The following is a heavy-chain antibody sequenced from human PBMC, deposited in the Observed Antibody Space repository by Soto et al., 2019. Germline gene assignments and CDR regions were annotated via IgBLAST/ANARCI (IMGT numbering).Heavy chain of an antibody. V-gene: IGHV2-5*02. D-gene: IGHD6-19*01. CDR3: AHRPRQARTGWSQNWFDP. Sequence: QITLKESGPTLVKPTQTLTLTCTFSGFSLSTSGVGVGWIRQPPGKALEWLALIYWDNDKRYSPSLKSRLTITKDTSKNQVVRTMTSMDPVDTATYYCAHRPRQARTGWSQNWFDPWGQGTLVTVSS. CDR2: IYWDNDK. J-gene: IGHJ5*02. CDR1: GFSLSTSGVG.